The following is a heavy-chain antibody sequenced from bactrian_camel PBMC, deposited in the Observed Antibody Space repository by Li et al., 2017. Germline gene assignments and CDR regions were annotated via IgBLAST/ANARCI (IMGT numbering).Heavy chain of an antibody. CDR1: GDISPSPC. Sequence: DVQLVESGGDSVEAGGSLRLSCAISGDISPSPCMGWFRQHPGKEREGVAAILRSGGVTYYHDSVKGRFTVSRDNSKNMVYLQMNSLKPVDTAVYYCTRDPGGSGKGQGTQVTVS. D-gene: IGHD6*01. J-gene: IGHJ4*01. V-gene: IGHV3S40*01. CDR2: ILRSGGVT.